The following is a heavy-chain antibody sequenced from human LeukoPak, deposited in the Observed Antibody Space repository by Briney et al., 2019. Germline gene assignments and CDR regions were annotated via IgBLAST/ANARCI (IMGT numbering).Heavy chain of an antibody. CDR1: GFTFSSYG. D-gene: IGHD4-17*01. CDR2: ISYDGSNK. V-gene: IGHV3-30*03. Sequence: GRSLRLSCAASGFTFSSYGMHWVRQAPGKGLEWVAVISYDGSNKYYADSVKGRFTISRDNAKNSLYLQMNSLRAEDTAVYYCAREGNTVTTTYDYYYYGMDVWGQGTTVTVSS. J-gene: IGHJ6*02. CDR3: AREGNTVTTTYDYYYYGMDV.